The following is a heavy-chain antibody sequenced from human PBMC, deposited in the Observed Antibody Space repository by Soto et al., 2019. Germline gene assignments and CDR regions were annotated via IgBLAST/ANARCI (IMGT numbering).Heavy chain of an antibody. CDR2: IIPIFGTA. J-gene: IGHJ6*02. CDR1: LGTFSSYA. D-gene: IGHD2-2*01. Sequence: SVKVSCNASLGTFSSYAISWVRHSPGQGLEWMGGIIPIFGTANYAQKFQGRVTITADKSTSTAYMELSSLRSEDTAVYYCARGRTAVDLYYYYGMDVWGQGTTVTVSS. CDR3: ARGRTAVDLYYYYGMDV. V-gene: IGHV1-69*06.